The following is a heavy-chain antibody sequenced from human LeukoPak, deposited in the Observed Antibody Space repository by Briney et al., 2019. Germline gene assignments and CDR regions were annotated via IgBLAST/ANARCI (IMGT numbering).Heavy chain of an antibody. Sequence: GGSLRLSCAASGFTFSSYGMHWVRQAPGKGLEWVAFIRYDGSNKYYADSVKGRFTISRDNSKNTLYLQMNSLRAEDTAVYYCAKDKGPWIQLWLSFDYWGQGTLVTVSS. CDR1: GFTFSSYG. CDR3: AKDKGPWIQLWLSFDY. D-gene: IGHD5-18*01. CDR2: IRYDGSNK. J-gene: IGHJ4*02. V-gene: IGHV3-30*02.